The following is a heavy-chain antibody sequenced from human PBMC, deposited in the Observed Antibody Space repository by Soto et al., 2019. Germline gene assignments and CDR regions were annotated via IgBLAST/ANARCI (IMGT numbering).Heavy chain of an antibody. CDR2: IWYDGSNK. V-gene: IGHV3-33*01. J-gene: IGHJ4*02. D-gene: IGHD6-19*01. CDR1: GFTFSRYG. CDR3: VRTAVADTYYFDY. Sequence: QVQLVESGGSVVQPGRSLRLSCAASGFTFSRYGMHWVRQAPGKGLEWVAVIWYDGSNKYYADSVKGRFTISRDNSKNTLYLQMNSLRAEDTAVYYCVRTAVADTYYFDYWGQGTLVTVSS.